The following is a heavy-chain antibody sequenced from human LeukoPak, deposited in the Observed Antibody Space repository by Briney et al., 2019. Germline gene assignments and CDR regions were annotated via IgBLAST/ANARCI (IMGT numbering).Heavy chain of an antibody. J-gene: IGHJ5*02. V-gene: IGHV4-38-2*02. D-gene: IGHD4-17*01. Sequence: SETLSLTCAVSGYSISSGYYWGWIRQPPGKGLEWIGSIYHSGSTYYNPSLKSRVTISVDTSKNQFSLKLTSVTAADTAVYYCARDTVTGFDHWGQGTLVTVSS. CDR1: GYSISSGYY. CDR3: ARDTVTGFDH. CDR2: IYHSGST.